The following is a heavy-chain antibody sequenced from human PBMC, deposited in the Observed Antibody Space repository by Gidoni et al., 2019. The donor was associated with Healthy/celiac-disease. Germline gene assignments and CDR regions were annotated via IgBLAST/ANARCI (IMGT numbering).Heavy chain of an antibody. CDR2: ISGDGGST. CDR3: AKVRIAAADYYFDY. D-gene: IGHD6-13*01. J-gene: IGHJ4*02. V-gene: IGHV3-43*02. Sequence: EVQLVESGGGVVQPGGSLRLSCAASGFTFDDYAMHWVRQAPGKGLEWVSLISGDGGSTYYADSVKGRFTISRDNSKNSLYLQMNSLRTEDTALYYCAKVRIAAADYYFDYWGQGTLVTVSS. CDR1: GFTFDDYA.